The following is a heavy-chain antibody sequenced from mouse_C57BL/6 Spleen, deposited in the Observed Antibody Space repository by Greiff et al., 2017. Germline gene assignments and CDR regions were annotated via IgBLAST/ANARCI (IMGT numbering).Heavy chain of an antibody. Sequence: DVHLVESGGGLVKPGGSLKLSCAASGFTFSDYGMHWVRQAPEKGLEWVAYISSGSSTIYYADTVKGRFTISRDNAKNTLFLQMTSLRSEDTAMYYCAKPSIHYAMDYWGQGPSVTVSS. CDR2: ISSGSSTI. CDR1: GFTFSDYG. CDR3: AKPSIHYAMDY. D-gene: IGHD2-10*02. J-gene: IGHJ4*01. V-gene: IGHV5-17*01.